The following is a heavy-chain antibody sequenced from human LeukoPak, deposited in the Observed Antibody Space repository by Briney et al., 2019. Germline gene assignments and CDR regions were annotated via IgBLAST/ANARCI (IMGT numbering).Heavy chain of an antibody. Sequence: QPGRSLRLSCAASGFTVSSYGIHWVRQAPGKGLEWVAVIWYDGSNKYYADSVKGRFTISRDNSKNTLYLQMNSLRAEDTAVYYCARERRYFDWSLGPSYYYYGMDVWGKGTTVTVSS. D-gene: IGHD3-9*01. CDR3: ARERRYFDWSLGPSYYYYGMDV. CDR1: GFTVSSYG. J-gene: IGHJ6*04. V-gene: IGHV3-33*01. CDR2: IWYDGSNK.